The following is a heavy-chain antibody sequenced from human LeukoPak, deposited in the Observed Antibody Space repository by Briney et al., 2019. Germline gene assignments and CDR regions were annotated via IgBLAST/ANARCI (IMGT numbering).Heavy chain of an antibody. V-gene: IGHV1-24*01. CDR2: FDPEDGET. Sequence: ASVKVSCKASGYTFTSYYMHWVRQAPGQGLEWMGGFDPEDGETIYAQKFQGRVTMTEDTSTDTAYMELSSLRFEDTAVYYCATDATSYYYDTSGQIDAFDIWGQGTMVTVSS. D-gene: IGHD3-22*01. CDR3: ATDATSYYYDTSGQIDAFDI. J-gene: IGHJ3*02. CDR1: GYTFTSYY.